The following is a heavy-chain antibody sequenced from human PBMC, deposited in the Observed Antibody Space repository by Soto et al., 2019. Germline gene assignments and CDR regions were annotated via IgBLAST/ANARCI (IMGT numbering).Heavy chain of an antibody. V-gene: IGHV4-4*02. CDR3: ASRDPGTSVDY. D-gene: IGHD1-7*01. J-gene: IGHJ4*02. CDR1: GGSFTSNNW. Sequence: SETLSLTCAVSGGSFTSNNWWTGVRQPPGQGLEWIGEIYRTGSTNYNPSLKSRVTISLDKSENQFSLKVTSLTAADTAVYYCASRDPGTSVDYWGQGTLVTVSS. CDR2: IYRTGST.